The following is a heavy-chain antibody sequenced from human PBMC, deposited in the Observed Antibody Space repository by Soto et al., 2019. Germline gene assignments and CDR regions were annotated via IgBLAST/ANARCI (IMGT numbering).Heavy chain of an antibody. CDR1: GGSISSSSYY. Sequence: TLSLTCTVSGGSISSSSYYWGWIRQPPGKGLEWIGSIYYSGSTYYNPSLKSRVTISVDTSKNQFSLKLSSVTAADTAVYYCARPLSGIYRSGSYYTSSGWFDPWGQGTLVTVSS. CDR2: IYYSGST. V-gene: IGHV4-39*01. J-gene: IGHJ5*02. D-gene: IGHD3-10*01. CDR3: ARPLSGIYRSGSYYTSSGWFDP.